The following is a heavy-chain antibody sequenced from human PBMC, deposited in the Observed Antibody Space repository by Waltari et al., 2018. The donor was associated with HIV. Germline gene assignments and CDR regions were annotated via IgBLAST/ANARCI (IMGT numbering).Heavy chain of an antibody. Sequence: QVQLVESGGGVVQPGRSLRLSCAVSGFMFETYGMHWVRQAPGKGLEWVAVISYDGTNKYYLDSVKGRFTISRDNSNNVLYLEMNGLRGEDTALYYCAKEGRQMATIGNAFDVWGQGTMVIVSS. D-gene: IGHD1-1*01. CDR2: ISYDGTNK. CDR3: AKEGRQMATIGNAFDV. CDR1: GFMFETYG. J-gene: IGHJ3*01. V-gene: IGHV3-30*18.